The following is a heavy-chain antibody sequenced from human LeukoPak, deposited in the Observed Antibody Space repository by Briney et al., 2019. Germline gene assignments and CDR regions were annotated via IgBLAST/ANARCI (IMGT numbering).Heavy chain of an antibody. Sequence: PGGSLRLSCAASGFTFSSYAMSWVRQAPGKGLEWVSAISGSGGSTYYADSVKGRFTISRDNSKNTLYLQMNSLRAEDTAVYYCAKDYESTYYDFWSGYPVRYYYYYMDVWGKGTTVTVSS. CDR2: ISGSGGST. V-gene: IGHV3-23*01. D-gene: IGHD3-3*01. CDR1: GFTFSSYA. CDR3: AKDYESTYYDFWSGYPVRYYYYYMDV. J-gene: IGHJ6*03.